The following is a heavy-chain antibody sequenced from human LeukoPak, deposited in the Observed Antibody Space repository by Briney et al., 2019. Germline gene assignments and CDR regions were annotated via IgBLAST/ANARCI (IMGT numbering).Heavy chain of an antibody. D-gene: IGHD1-26*01. V-gene: IGHV5-51*01. CDR3: ASPVGGSYMSLDY. CDR2: IYPCDSDT. Sequence: GESLKISCTGSGYSFTSYWMGWVRQMPGKGLYWMGIIYPCDSDTRYTPSVQGQVTISADKSISTAYLQWSRLKASDTAMYYCASPVGGSYMSLDYWGQGTLVTVSS. J-gene: IGHJ4*02. CDR1: GYSFTSYW.